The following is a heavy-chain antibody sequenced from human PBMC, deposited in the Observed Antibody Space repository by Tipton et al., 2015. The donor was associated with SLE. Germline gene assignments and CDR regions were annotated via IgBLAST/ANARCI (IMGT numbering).Heavy chain of an antibody. Sequence: GSLRLSCAASGFTFSSYGMHWVRQAPGKGLEWVAFIRYDGSNKYYADSVKGRFTISRDNSKNTLYLQMNSLRAEDTAVYYCAKDGAVIQYIAAAGTALGYWGQGTLVTVSS. CDR3: AKDGAVIQYIAAAGTALGY. D-gene: IGHD6-13*01. CDR2: IRYDGSNK. CDR1: GFTFSSYG. V-gene: IGHV3-30*02. J-gene: IGHJ4*02.